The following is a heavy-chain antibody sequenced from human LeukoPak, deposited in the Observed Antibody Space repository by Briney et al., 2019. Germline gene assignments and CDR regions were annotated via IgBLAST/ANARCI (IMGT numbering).Heavy chain of an antibody. CDR3: ARGTYYYDSSGYYSGDY. CDR2: INPNSGGT. D-gene: IGHD3-22*01. Sequence: ASVKVSCKASGYTFTGYYMHWVRQAPGQGLEWMGRINPNSGGTNYAQRFQGRVTITRDTSISTAYMELSRLRSDDTAVYYCARGTYYYDSSGYYSGDYWGQGTLVTVSS. V-gene: IGHV1-2*06. J-gene: IGHJ4*02. CDR1: GYTFTGYY.